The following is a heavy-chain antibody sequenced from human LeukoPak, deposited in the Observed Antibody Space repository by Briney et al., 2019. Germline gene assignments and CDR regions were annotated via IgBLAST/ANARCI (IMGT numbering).Heavy chain of an antibody. D-gene: IGHD6-13*01. CDR3: ARDGSSSWYYYYYGMDV. J-gene: IGHJ6*02. V-gene: IGHV1-3*01. CDR1: GYTFTSYA. Sequence: ASVKVSCKASGYTFTSYAMHWVRQAPGQRLEWMGWINAGNGNTKYSQKFQGRVTITRDTSASTAYMELSSLRSEDTAVYYCARDGSSSWYYYYYGMDVWGQGTTVTVSS. CDR2: INAGNGNT.